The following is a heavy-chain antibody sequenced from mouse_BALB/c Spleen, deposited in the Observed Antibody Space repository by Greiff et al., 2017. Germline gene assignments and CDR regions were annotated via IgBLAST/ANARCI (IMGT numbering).Heavy chain of an antibody. V-gene: IGHV5-6-4*01. J-gene: IGHJ4*01. CDR2: ISSGGSYT. Sequence: EVKVEESGGGLVKPGGSLKLSCAASGFTFSSYTMSWVRQTPEKRLEWVATISSGGSYTYYPDSVKGRFTISRDNAKNTLYLQMSSLKSEDTAMYYCTRDRGRTYAMDYWGQGTSVTVSS. CDR1: GFTFSSYT. CDR3: TRDRGRTYAMDY.